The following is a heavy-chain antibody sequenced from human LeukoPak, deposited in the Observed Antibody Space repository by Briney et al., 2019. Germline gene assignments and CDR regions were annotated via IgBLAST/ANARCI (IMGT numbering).Heavy chain of an antibody. Sequence: SETLSLTCTVSGYSISSGYYWGWIRPPPGKGLEWIGEIYHSGSTNYNPSLKSRVTISVDKSKNQFSLKLSSVTAADTAVYYCARLKRSGWTLKFDYWGQGTLVTVSS. CDR1: GYSISSGYY. J-gene: IGHJ4*02. CDR3: ARLKRSGWTLKFDY. D-gene: IGHD6-19*01. CDR2: IYHSGST. V-gene: IGHV4-38-2*02.